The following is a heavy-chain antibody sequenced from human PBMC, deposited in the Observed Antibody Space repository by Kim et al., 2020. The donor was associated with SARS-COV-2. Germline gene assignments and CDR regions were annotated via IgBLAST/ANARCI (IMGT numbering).Heavy chain of an antibody. CDR1: GFTFSSFE. CDR2: ISSSGSTT. Sequence: GGSLRLSCAASGFTFSSFEMNWVRQAPGKGLEWISYISSSGSTTHYADSVRGRFTISRDNAKNSLYLQMNSLRAEDTAVYYCARQRHCSGTSCSHFWGQGILVTVSS. CDR3: ARQRHCSGTSCSHF. J-gene: IGHJ4*02. D-gene: IGHD2-2*01. V-gene: IGHV3-48*03.